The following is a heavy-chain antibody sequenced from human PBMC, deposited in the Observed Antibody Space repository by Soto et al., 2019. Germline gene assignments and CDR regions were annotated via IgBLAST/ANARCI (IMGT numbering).Heavy chain of an antibody. CDR1: GFTFSSYA. V-gene: IGHV3-30-3*01. CDR2: ISYDGSNK. D-gene: IGHD3-22*01. CDR3: ARAISGYMYYFDY. Sequence: VGSLRLSGAASGFTFSSYAMHWVRQAPGKGLEWVAVISYDGSNKYYADSVKGRFTISRDNSKNTLYLQMNSLRAEDTAVYYCARAISGYMYYFDYWGQGTLVTVSS. J-gene: IGHJ4*02.